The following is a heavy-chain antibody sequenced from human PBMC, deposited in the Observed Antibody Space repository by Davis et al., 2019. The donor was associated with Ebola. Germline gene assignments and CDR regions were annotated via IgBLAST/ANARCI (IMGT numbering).Heavy chain of an antibody. J-gene: IGHJ6*02. CDR2: IWYDGSNK. V-gene: IGHV3-33*01. D-gene: IGHD3-10*01. CDR3: AREGRAMVRSPYYYYGMDV. Sequence: SLNIPCAASGFTFSSYGMHWVRQAPGKGLEWVAVIWYDGSNKYYADSVKGRFTISRDNSKNTLYLQMNSLRVEDTAVYYCAREGRAMVRSPYYYYGMDVWGQGTTVTVSS. CDR1: GFTFSSYG.